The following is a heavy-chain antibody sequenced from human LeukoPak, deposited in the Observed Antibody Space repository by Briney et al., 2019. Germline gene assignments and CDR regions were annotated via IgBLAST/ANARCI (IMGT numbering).Heavy chain of an antibody. J-gene: IGHJ6*03. CDR3: ARSRFLEWLLRNYYYYYMDV. V-gene: IGHV1-69*06. CDR1: GYTFTSYA. D-gene: IGHD3-3*01. CDR2: IIPIFGTA. Sequence: GASVKVSCKASGYTFTSYAISWVRQAPGQGLEWMGGIIPIFGTANYAQKFQGRVTITADKSTSTAYMELSSLRSEDTAVYYCARSRFLEWLLRNYYYYYMDVWGKGTTVTVSS.